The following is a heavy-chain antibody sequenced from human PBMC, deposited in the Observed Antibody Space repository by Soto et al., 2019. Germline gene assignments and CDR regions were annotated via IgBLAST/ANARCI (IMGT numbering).Heavy chain of an antibody. V-gene: IGHV3-30*18. CDR2: ISYDGSNK. J-gene: IGHJ6*02. Sequence: GGSLRLSCAASGFTFSSYGMHWVRQAPGKGLEWVAVISYDGSNKYYADSVKGRFTISRDNSKNTLYLQMNSLRAEDTAVYYCAKDLGDTYYYCYGMDVWGQGTTVTVS. D-gene: IGHD3-16*01. CDR3: AKDLGDTYYYCYGMDV. CDR1: GFTFSSYG.